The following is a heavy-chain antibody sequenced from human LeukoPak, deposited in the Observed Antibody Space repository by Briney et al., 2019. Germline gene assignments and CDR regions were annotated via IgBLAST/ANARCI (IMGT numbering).Heavy chain of an antibody. V-gene: IGHV3-33*01. D-gene: IGHD2-2*01. CDR3: ARSRYCSSTSCYGFLDY. CDR2: IWYDGSNK. J-gene: IGHJ4*02. Sequence: PGRSLRLSCAASGFTFSTYGMHWVRQAPGKGLQWVAVIWYDGSNKQYADSVKGRFTISRGNSKNTLYLQMNSLRAEDTAVYYCARSRYCSSTSCYGFLDYWGQGTLVTVSS. CDR1: GFTFSTYG.